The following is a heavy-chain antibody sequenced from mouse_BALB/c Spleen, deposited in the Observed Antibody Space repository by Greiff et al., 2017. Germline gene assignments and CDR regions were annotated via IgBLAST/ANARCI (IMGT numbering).Heavy chain of an antibody. D-gene: IGHD2-4*01. Sequence: EVQLVESGGGLVKPGGSLKLSCAASGFTFSSYAMSWVRQTPEKRLEWVATISSGGSYTYYPDSVKGRFTISRDNAKNTLYLQMSSLRSEDTAMYYCARRGITTGSMDYWGQGTSVTVSS. CDR1: GFTFSSYA. V-gene: IGHV5-9-3*01. CDR3: ARRGITTGSMDY. J-gene: IGHJ4*01. CDR2: ISSGGSYT.